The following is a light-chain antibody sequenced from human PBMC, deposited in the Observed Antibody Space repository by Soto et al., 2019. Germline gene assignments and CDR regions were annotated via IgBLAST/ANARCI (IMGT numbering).Light chain of an antibody. V-gene: IGKV3-11*01. CDR1: QSVSSY. CDR2: DAT. J-gene: IGKJ5*01. CDR3: EQRSNPIT. Sequence: EIVLTQSPATLSLSPGERATLSCMASQSVSSYFAWYQQKPGQAPMLLIYDATNRATGIPARLSGSGSGTDFTLTISRLEPEDFAVYYCEQRSNPITFGQGTRLEIK.